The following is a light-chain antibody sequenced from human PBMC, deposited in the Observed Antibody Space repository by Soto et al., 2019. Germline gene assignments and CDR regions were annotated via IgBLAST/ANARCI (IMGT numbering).Light chain of an antibody. Sequence: DIRITQSPSTLYASVGDRVTITCRASQTISSWLAWYRQKPGKAPKILIYKASTLKSGVPSRFSGSGSGTECTRTISSLQPDDVETDYCQHYNSYSEAFGQGTKVDIK. CDR3: QHYNSYSEA. CDR1: QTISSW. V-gene: IGKV1-5*03. CDR2: KAS. J-gene: IGKJ1*01.